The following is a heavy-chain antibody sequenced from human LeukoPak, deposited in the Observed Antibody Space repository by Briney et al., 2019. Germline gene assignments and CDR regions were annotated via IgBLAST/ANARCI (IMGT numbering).Heavy chain of an antibody. CDR2: INPNSGGT. CDR1: GYTFTGYY. J-gene: IGHJ5*02. D-gene: IGHD5-18*01. V-gene: IGHV1-2*02. Sequence: ASVKVSCKASGYTFTGYYMHWVRQAPGQGLGWMGWINPNSGGTNYAQKFQGRVTMTRDTSISTAYMELSRLRSDDTAVYYCAKDVDTAMANWFDPWGQGTLVTVSS. CDR3: AKDVDTAMANWFDP.